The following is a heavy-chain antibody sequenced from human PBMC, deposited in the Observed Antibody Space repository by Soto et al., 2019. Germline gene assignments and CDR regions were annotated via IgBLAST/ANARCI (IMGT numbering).Heavy chain of an antibody. Sequence: SETLSLTCTVSGGSISSYYWSWIRQPPGKGLEWIGYIYYSGSTNYNPSLKSRVTISVDTSKNQFSLKLSSVTAADTAVYYCAGLPNGGFLEWSTKDYYYGMDVWGQGTTVTV. CDR2: IYYSGST. J-gene: IGHJ6*02. CDR1: GGSISSYY. D-gene: IGHD3-3*01. CDR3: AGLPNGGFLEWSTKDYYYGMDV. V-gene: IGHV4-59*01.